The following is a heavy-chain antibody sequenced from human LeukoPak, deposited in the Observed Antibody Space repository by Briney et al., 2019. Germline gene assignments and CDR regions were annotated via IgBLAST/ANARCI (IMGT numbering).Heavy chain of an antibody. CDR1: GFTFSSYG. D-gene: IGHD3-16*02. Sequence: GGSLRLSCAASGFTFSSYGMHWVRQAPGKGLEWVAVISYDGSNKYYADSVKGRLTISRDNSKNTLYLQMNSLRAEDTAVYYCARDKRLRLGELSLGGFDYWGQGTLVTVSS. CDR2: ISYDGSNK. V-gene: IGHV3-30*03. CDR3: ARDKRLRLGELSLGGFDY. J-gene: IGHJ4*02.